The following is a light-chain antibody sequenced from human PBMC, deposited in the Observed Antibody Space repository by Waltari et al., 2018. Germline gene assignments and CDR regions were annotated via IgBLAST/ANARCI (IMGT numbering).Light chain of an antibody. CDR3: AAWDDSLHGPV. Sequence: QSVLTQPPSASGTPGQTVTISCSGSDSHIGGNSVYWYQQLPETAPKLLIYSNDQRPSGVPDRFSGSKSGTSASLAISGLQSEDEADYYCAAWDDSLHGPVFGGGTKLTVL. CDR2: SND. V-gene: IGLV1-44*01. J-gene: IGLJ2*01. CDR1: DSHIGGNS.